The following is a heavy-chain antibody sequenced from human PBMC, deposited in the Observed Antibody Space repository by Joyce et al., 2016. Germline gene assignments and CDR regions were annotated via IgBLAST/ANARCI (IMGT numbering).Heavy chain of an antibody. CDR3: AREPSPRISVALNWFDL. D-gene: IGHD6-19*01. Sequence: QVQLVQSGAEVKKPGASVKVACKASGYTFTGYYVHWVRQAPGQGLEWMGRIHPNSSGTNYATKFQGRVTMTRNTSISTAYMELGGLGSDDTAVYYCAREPSPRISVALNWFDLWGQGTLVTVSS. CDR2: IHPNSSGT. CDR1: GYTFTGYY. J-gene: IGHJ5*02. V-gene: IGHV1-2*06.